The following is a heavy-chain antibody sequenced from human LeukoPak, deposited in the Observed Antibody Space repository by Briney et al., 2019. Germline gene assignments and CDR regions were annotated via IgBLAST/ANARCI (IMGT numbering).Heavy chain of an antibody. CDR2: INHSGST. CDR1: GGSFSGYY. V-gene: IGHV4-34*01. CDR3: ARVAVAAINDY. Sequence: SETLSLTCAVYGGSFSGYYWSWLRQPPGKGLEWIGEINHSGSTNYNPSLKSRVTISVDTSKNQFSLKLSSVTAADTAVCYCARVAVAAINDYWGQGTLVTVSS. J-gene: IGHJ4*02. D-gene: IGHD6-19*01.